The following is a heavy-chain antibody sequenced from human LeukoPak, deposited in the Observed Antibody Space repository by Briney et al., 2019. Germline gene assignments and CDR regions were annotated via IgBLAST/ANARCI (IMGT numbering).Heavy chain of an antibody. CDR2: INHSGST. CDR3: ARDGDTSGYYPYFYYGMDV. J-gene: IGHJ6*02. D-gene: IGHD3-22*01. V-gene: IGHV4-34*01. CDR1: GGSFSGYY. Sequence: SETLSLTCAVYGGSFSGYYWSWIRQPPGKGLEWIGEINHSGSTNYNPSLKSRVTMSLDTSKNQFSLNLNSVTAADTAVYYCARDGDTSGYYPYFYYGMDVWGQGTTVTVSS.